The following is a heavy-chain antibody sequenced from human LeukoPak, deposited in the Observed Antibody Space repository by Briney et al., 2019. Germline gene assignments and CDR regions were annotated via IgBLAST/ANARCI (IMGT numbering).Heavy chain of an antibody. J-gene: IGHJ4*02. CDR2: ISGDGTIK. CDR3: SRSQFDY. V-gene: IGHV3-74*03. CDR1: GFPFSSYW. Sequence: GGSLRLSCEPSGFPFSSYWMLWVRQDPGKGLVWVSRISGDGTIKTYADFVRGRFIVSRDNTKNILYLQMNSLKVEDTATYFCSRSQFDYWGQGVLVTVSS.